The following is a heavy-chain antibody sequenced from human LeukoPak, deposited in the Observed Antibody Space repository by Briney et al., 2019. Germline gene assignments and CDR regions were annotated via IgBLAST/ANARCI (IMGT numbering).Heavy chain of an antibody. CDR3: ARDGYYYDSSGYYRFDY. CDR1: GGSISSSSYY. V-gene: IGHV4-39*07. D-gene: IGHD3-22*01. J-gene: IGHJ4*02. Sequence: ETLSLNCTVSGGSISSSSYYWGWIRQPPGKGLEWIGSIYYSGSTYYNPSLKSRVTISVDTSKNQFSLKLSSVTAADTAVYYCARDGYYYDSSGYYRFDYWGQGTLVTVSS. CDR2: IYYSGST.